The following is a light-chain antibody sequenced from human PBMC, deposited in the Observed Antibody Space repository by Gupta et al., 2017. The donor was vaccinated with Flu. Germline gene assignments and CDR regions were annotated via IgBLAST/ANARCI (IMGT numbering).Light chain of an antibody. CDR3: QQYYSTPPT. Sequence: DIVMTQSPDSLAASLGERATINCKSSQSVLYSSNNKNYLAGYQQKPGQPPKLLIYWASTRESGVPDRFSGSGSGTDFTLTISSLQAEDVAVYYCQQYYSTPPTFGQGTKVEIK. J-gene: IGKJ1*01. CDR1: QSVLYSSNNKNY. V-gene: IGKV4-1*01. CDR2: WAS.